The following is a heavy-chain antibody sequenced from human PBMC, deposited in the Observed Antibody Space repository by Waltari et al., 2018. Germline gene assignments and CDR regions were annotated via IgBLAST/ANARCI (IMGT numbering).Heavy chain of an antibody. D-gene: IGHD6-13*01. CDR2: INPNSGGT. CDR3: ARVGIAAAGSYYFDY. Sequence: QVQLVQSGAEVKKHGASVKVSCKASGYTFTGYHMHWVRQAPGQGLEWMGWINPNSGGTNYAQKFQGRVTMTRDTSISTAYMELSRLRSDDTAVYYCARVGIAAAGSYYFDYWGQGTLVTVSS. J-gene: IGHJ4*02. V-gene: IGHV1-2*02. CDR1: GYTFTGYH.